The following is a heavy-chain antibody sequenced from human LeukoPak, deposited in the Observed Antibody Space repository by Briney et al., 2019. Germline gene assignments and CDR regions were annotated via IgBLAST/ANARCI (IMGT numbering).Heavy chain of an antibody. J-gene: IGHJ4*02. D-gene: IGHD5-18*01. CDR1: GGSISSYY. V-gene: IGHV4-39*07. Sequence: PSETLSLTCTVSGGSISSYYWGWIRQPPGKGLEWIGSIYYSGSTYYNPSLKSRVTISVGTSKNQFSLKLSSVTAADTAVYYCARVGYTYGYGYYFDYWGQGTLVTVSS. CDR3: ARVGYTYGYGYYFDY. CDR2: IYYSGST.